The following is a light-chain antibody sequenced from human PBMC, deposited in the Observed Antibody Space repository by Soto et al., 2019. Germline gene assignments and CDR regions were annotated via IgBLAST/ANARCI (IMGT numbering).Light chain of an antibody. CDR1: QSVSSN. Sequence: EMVMTQSPATLSVSLGERATLSCRASQSVSSNLAWYQLKPGQAPRLLIYGASTRATGIPARFSGSGSGTEFTLTISSLQSEDFAVYCCQQYYKLPWTFGQGTKVDIK. CDR3: QQYYKLPWT. V-gene: IGKV3-15*01. J-gene: IGKJ1*01. CDR2: GAS.